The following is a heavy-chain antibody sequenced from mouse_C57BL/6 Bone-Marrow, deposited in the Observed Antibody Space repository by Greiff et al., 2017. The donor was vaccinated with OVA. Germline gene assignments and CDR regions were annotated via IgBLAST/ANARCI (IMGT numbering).Heavy chain of an antibody. Sequence: EVKLQESGPVLVKPGPSVKISCKASGFTFTDYYMHWVKRSHGKSLEWIGLVYPYNGGTSYNQKFKGKATLTVDTSSSTAYMELNSLTSEDSAVYYCARSDGSSLYYFDYWGQGTTLTVSS. CDR1: GFTFTDYY. CDR3: ARSDGSSLYYFDY. CDR2: VYPYNGGT. D-gene: IGHD1-1*01. J-gene: IGHJ2*01. V-gene: IGHV1-36*01.